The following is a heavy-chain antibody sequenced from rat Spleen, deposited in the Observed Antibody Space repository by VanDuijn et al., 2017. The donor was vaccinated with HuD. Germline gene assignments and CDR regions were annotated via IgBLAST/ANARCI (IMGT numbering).Heavy chain of an antibody. J-gene: IGHJ2*01. D-gene: IGHD1-12*02. V-gene: IGHV5-20*01. Sequence: EVQLVESGGSLVQPGRSLKLSCAASGFTFSNYDMAWVRQAPTKGLEWVATISSDGGRNFYRDSVKGRFTISRDNAKSTLSLQMNSLKSEDTATYYCTMGSHYHDVPYYYEYWGQGVMVTVSA. CDR2: ISSDGGRN. CDR1: GFTFSNYD. CDR3: TMGSHYHDVPYYYEY.